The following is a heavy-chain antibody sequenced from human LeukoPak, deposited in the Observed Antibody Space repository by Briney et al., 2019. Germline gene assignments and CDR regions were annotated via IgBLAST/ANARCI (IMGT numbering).Heavy chain of an antibody. D-gene: IGHD2-15*01. CDR3: ARDLCSGGSCYSDY. CDR2: IYYSGST. V-gene: IGHV4-59*01. CDR1: GGSISSYY. J-gene: IGHJ4*02. Sequence: KSSETLSLTCTVSGGSISSYYWSWIRQPPGKGLEWIGYIYYSGSTNYNPSLKSRVTISVDTSKNQFSLKLSSVTAADTAVYYCARDLCSGGSCYSDYWGQGTLVTVSS.